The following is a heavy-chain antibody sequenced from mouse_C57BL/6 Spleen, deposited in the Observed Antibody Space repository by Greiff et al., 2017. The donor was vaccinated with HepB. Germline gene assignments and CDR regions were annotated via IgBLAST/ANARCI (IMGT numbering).Heavy chain of an antibody. CDR2: ITPSSGYT. CDR1: GYTFTTYW. V-gene: IGHV1-7*01. Sequence: QVQLKQSGAELAKPGASVKLSCKASGYTFTTYWMHWVKQRPGQGLEWIGYITPSSGYTKYNQKFKDKATLTADKSSSTAYMQLSSLTYEDSAVYYCARYEYDAYAMDYWGQGTSVTVSS. D-gene: IGHD2-4*01. CDR3: ARYEYDAYAMDY. J-gene: IGHJ4*01.